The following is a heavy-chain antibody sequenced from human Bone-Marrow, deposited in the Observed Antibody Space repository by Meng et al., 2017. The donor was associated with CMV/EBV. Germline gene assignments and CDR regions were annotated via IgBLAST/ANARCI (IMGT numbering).Heavy chain of an antibody. Sequence: SVKVSCKASGGTFSSYTISWVRQAPGQGLEWMGRIIPILGIANYAQKFQGRVTITADKSTSTAYMELSSLRSEDTAVYYCARGTGHCSGGSCYSGFDPWGQGTLVTVSS. D-gene: IGHD2-15*01. V-gene: IGHV1-69*02. CDR3: ARGTGHCSGGSCYSGFDP. J-gene: IGHJ5*02. CDR2: IIPILGIA. CDR1: GGTFSSYT.